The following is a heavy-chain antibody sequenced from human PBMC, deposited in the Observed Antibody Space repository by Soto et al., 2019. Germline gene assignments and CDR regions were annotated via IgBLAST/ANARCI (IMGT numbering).Heavy chain of an antibody. CDR1: GGTFSSYA. D-gene: IGHD3-22*01. Sequence: GASVKVSCKASGGTFSSYAISWVRQAPGQGLEWMGGIIPIFGTANYAQKFQGRVTITADKSTGTAYMELSSLRSEDTAVYYCARSSGYYLLYYGMDVWGQGTTVTVSS. V-gene: IGHV1-69*06. CDR2: IIPIFGTA. CDR3: ARSSGYYLLYYGMDV. J-gene: IGHJ6*02.